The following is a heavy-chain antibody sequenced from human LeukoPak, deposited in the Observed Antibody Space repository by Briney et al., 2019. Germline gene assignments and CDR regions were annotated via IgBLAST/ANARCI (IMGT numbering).Heavy chain of an antibody. CDR1: GFTFNSYW. CDR3: ARVYDFWSNYGRIDAFDI. D-gene: IGHD3-3*01. V-gene: IGHV3-74*01. CDR2: INFDGSST. Sequence: GSLRLSCAASGFTFNSYWMHWVRQAPGKGLVWVSRINFDGSSTTYADPVKGRFTISRDNAKNTLYLQMNSLRVEDTAVYYCARVYDFWSNYGRIDAFDIWGQGTMVTVSS. J-gene: IGHJ3*02.